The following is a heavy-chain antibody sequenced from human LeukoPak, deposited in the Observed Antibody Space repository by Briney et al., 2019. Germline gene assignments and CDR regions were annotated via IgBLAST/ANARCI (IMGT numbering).Heavy chain of an antibody. D-gene: IGHD3-3*01. Sequence: GGSLRLSCAASGFTFSSYTMHWVRQAPGKGLEWVAIISYDGSNKYYADSVKGRFTISRDNSKNTLYLRMNSLRAEDTVVYYCAVRDNDYWGQGTLVTVSS. CDR3: AVRDNDY. CDR1: GFTFSSYT. J-gene: IGHJ4*02. CDR2: ISYDGSNK. V-gene: IGHV3-30-3*01.